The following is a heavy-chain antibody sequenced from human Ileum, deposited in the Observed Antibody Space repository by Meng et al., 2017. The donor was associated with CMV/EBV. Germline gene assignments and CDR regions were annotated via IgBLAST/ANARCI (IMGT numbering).Heavy chain of an antibody. V-gene: IGHV3-30*04. D-gene: IGHD1-1*01. CDR2: ISYDGSNK. CDR1: GFTFSSYA. J-gene: IGHJ4*02. Sequence: GESLKISCAASGFTFSSYAMHWVRQAPGKGLEWVAVISYDGSNKYYADSVKGRFTISRDNAKNSLYLQMNSLRAEDTAVYYCARGTTAWKGVDYWGPGTTVTVSS. CDR3: ARGTTAWKGVDY.